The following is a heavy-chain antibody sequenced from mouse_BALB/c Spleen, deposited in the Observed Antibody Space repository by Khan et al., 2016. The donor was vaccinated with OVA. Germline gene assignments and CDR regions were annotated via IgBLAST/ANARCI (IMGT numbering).Heavy chain of an antibody. CDR3: VRDGAYHRNDGWFAY. CDR2: INPSNGYT. Sequence: VQLQQSGAELAGPGASVKMSCKASGYTFTSYTIHWIKERPGQGLEWIGYINPSNGYTNYHQKFKDKATLTTDKSSTTAYLQLRSLTSDDSAVYNCVRDGAYHRNDGWFAYWGQGTLVTVSA. V-gene: IGHV1-4*01. CDR1: GYTFTSYT. D-gene: IGHD2-14*01. J-gene: IGHJ3*01.